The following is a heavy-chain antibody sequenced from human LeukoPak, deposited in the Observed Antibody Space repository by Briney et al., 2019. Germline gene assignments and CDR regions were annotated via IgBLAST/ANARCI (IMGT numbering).Heavy chain of an antibody. V-gene: IGHV3-33*01. CDR2: IWYDGSNK. CDR1: GFTFSSYG. Sequence: GRSLRLSCAASGFTFSSYGMHWVRQAPGKGLEWVAVIWYDGSNKYYADSVKGRFTISRDNSKRTLYLQMNSLRAEDTAVYYCASEAVYDILTGYYYYGMDVWGQGTTVTVSS. J-gene: IGHJ6*02. CDR3: ASEAVYDILTGYYYYGMDV. D-gene: IGHD3-9*01.